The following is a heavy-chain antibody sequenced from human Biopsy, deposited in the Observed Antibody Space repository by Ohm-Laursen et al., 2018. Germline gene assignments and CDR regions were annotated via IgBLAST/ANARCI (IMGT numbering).Heavy chain of an antibody. CDR3: ARGVPHYDGSGFPLAGYWYFDL. D-gene: IGHD3-22*01. CDR2: ISYSGTT. J-gene: IGHJ2*01. Sequence: SHTLSLTCPVSGGSIGGGEYYWNWIRQHPGKGLEWIGLISYSGTTFYNPSLESLLTISIDTSKNHFSLNLRSVTAADTAVYYCARGVPHYDGSGFPLAGYWYFDLWGRGTLVTVSS. V-gene: IGHV4-31*01. CDR1: GGSIGGGEYY.